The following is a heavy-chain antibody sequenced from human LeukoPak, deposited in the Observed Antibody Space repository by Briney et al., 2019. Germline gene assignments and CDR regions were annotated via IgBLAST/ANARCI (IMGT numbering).Heavy chain of an antibody. Sequence: SETLSLTCAVYGGSFSGYYWSWIRQPPGKGLEWIGEINHSGSTNYNPSLKSRVTISVDTSKNQFSLKLSSVTAADTAVYYCARRMRYRACSSTSCYPPPRGYFDYWGQGTLVTVSS. CDR1: GGSFSGYY. D-gene: IGHD2-2*01. CDR2: INHSGST. CDR3: ARRMRYRACSSTSCYPPPRGYFDY. V-gene: IGHV4-34*01. J-gene: IGHJ4*02.